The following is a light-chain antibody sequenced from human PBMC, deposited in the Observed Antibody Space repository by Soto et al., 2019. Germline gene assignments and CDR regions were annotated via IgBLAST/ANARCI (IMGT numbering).Light chain of an antibody. J-gene: IGLJ2*01. CDR1: SSDVGVYNY. Sequence: QSVLTQPPSASGSPGQSVTISCTGTSSDVGVYNYVSWYQQHPGKAPKLMIYEVSKRPSGVPDRFSGSKSGNTASLTVSGLQAEDEADYYCSSYAGSNVVFGGGTKVTFL. V-gene: IGLV2-8*01. CDR3: SSYAGSNVV. CDR2: EVS.